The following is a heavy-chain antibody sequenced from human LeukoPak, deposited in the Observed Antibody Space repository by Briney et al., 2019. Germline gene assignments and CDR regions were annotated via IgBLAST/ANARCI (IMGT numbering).Heavy chain of an antibody. CDR1: GFTVSSNY. J-gene: IGHJ6*02. CDR3: ARESYYYDSSENYYYYGMDV. CDR2: IYSGGST. Sequence: GGSLRLSCAASGFTVSSNYMSWVRQAPGKGLEWVSVIYSGGSTYYADSVKGRFTISRHNSKNTLYLQMNSLRAEDTAVYYCARESYYYDSSENYYYYGMDVWGQGTTVTVSS. D-gene: IGHD3-22*01. V-gene: IGHV3-53*04.